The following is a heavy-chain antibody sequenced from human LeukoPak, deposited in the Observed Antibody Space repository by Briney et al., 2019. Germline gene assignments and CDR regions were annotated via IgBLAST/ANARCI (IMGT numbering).Heavy chain of an antibody. CDR3: ARHRSIRSRYYYYYMDV. CDR1: GYTFTSYA. Sequence: ASVKVSCKASGYTFTSYAMNWVRQAPGQGLEWMGWISAYNGNTNYAQKLQGRVTMTTDTSTSTAYMELRSLRSEDTAVYYCARHRSIRSRYYYYYMDVWGKGTTVTISS. D-gene: IGHD6-13*01. CDR2: ISAYNGNT. J-gene: IGHJ6*03. V-gene: IGHV1-18*01.